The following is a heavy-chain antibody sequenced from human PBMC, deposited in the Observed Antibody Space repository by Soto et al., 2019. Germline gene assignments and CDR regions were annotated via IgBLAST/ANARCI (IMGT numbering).Heavy chain of an antibody. Sequence: QVQLVQSGPEVRKPGSSVKVSCQSSGDTFDSDSINWVRQTPGQGLEWMGGIIPMLGKPNYAQTFQDRVTITADESANTAYMELRSLRSDDTAVYFCARLERGAFDPWGQGTPVTVSS. J-gene: IGHJ5*02. CDR1: GDTFDSDS. V-gene: IGHV1-69*01. CDR2: IIPMLGKP. D-gene: IGHD1-1*01. CDR3: ARLERGAFDP.